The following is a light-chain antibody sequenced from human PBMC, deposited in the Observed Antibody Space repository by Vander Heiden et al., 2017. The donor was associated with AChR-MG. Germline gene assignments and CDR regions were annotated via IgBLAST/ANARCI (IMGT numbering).Light chain of an antibody. CDR2: DAS. J-gene: IGKJ1*01. Sequence: DIQMTQSPSTLSASVGDRVTITCRASQSISSWLAWYQQKPGKAPKLLIYDASSLESTLTISSLQPDDFATYYCQQYNSMGTFGQGTKVEIK. V-gene: IGKV1-5*01. CDR1: QSISSW. CDR3: QQYNSMGT.